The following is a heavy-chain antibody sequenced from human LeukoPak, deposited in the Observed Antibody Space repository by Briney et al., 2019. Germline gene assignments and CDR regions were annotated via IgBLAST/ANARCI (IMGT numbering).Heavy chain of an antibody. CDR2: ISAYNGNT. V-gene: IGHV1-18*01. CDR3: ARGRYGDDIDY. J-gene: IGHJ4*02. CDR1: GGTFSSYA. D-gene: IGHD4-17*01. Sequence: ASVKVSCKASGGTFSSYAISWVRQAPGQGLERMGWISAYNGNTNYAQKLQGRVTMTTDTSTSTAYMELRSLRSDDTAVYYCARGRYGDDIDYWGQGTLVTVSS.